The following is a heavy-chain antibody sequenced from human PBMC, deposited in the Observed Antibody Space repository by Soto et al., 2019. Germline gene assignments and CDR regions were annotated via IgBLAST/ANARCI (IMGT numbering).Heavy chain of an antibody. V-gene: IGHV3-53*01. CDR2: IYSGGST. CDR3: ARDPAVAYPLGMDV. D-gene: IGHD6-19*01. Sequence: GGSLRLSCAASGFTVSSNYMSWVRQAPGKGLEWVSVIYSGGSTYYADSVKGRFTISRDNSKNTLYLQMNSLRAEDTAVYYCARDPAVAYPLGMDVWGQGTTVTVSS. CDR1: GFTVSSNY. J-gene: IGHJ6*02.